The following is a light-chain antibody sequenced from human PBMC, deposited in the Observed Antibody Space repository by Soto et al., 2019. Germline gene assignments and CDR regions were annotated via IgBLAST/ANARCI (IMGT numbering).Light chain of an antibody. CDR2: GAS. V-gene: IGKV3-15*01. J-gene: IGKJ1*01. CDR1: QSVSSN. CDR3: QQYNTWPRT. Sequence: EIVMTQSPATLSVSPGERSTLSCRASQSVSSNLAWYQQRPGQXPRXXFYGASIRATAVPARFTASGSGTELTITISSLQSEDCEVYYCQQYNTWPRTFGQGTKVDIK.